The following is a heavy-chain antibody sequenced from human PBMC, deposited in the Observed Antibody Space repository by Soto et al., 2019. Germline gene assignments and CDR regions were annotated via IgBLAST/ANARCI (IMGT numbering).Heavy chain of an antibody. CDR1: GGSVSSGSYY. V-gene: IGHV4-61*01. Sequence: QVQLQESGPGLVKPSETLSLTCTVSGGSVSSGSYYWSWIRQPPGKGLEWIGYIYYSGSTNYNPSLKSRVTISGDTFKNQFSLTLSSVTAADTAVYYCARDYGYSYEAYYYYYGMDVWGQGTTVTVSS. D-gene: IGHD5-18*01. J-gene: IGHJ6*02. CDR3: ARDYGYSYEAYYYYYGMDV. CDR2: IYYSGST.